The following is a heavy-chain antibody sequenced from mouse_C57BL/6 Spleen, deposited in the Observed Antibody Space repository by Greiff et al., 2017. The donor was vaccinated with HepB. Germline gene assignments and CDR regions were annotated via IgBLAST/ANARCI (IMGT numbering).Heavy chain of an antibody. Sequence: QVQLKQPGAELVMPGASVKLSCKASGYTFTSYWMHWVKQRPGQGLEWIGEIDPSDSYTNYNQKFKGKSTLTVDKSSSTAYMQLSSLTSEDSAVYYCASLYSNWDYWGQGTTLTVSS. CDR1: GYTFTSYW. V-gene: IGHV1-69*01. CDR2: IDPSDSYT. CDR3: ASLYSNWDY. D-gene: IGHD2-5*01. J-gene: IGHJ2*01.